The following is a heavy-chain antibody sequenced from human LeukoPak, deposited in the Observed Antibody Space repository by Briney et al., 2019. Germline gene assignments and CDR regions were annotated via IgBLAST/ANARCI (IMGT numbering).Heavy chain of an antibody. CDR2: INSDGSTT. D-gene: IGHD1-26*01. CDR1: GFTFSTYW. Sequence: GGSLRLSCAASGFTFSTYWMHWVRQAPGKGLVWVSRINSDGSTTNYADSVKGRFTISRDNAKNTLYVQMNSLRAEDTAVYYCARWTGVGAGGTFDYWGQGTLVTVSS. CDR3: ARWTGVGAGGTFDY. J-gene: IGHJ4*02. V-gene: IGHV3-74*01.